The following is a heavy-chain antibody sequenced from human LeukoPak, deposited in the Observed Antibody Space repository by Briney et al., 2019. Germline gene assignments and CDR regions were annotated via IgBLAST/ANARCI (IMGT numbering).Heavy chain of an antibody. CDR2: INTDGSST. J-gene: IGHJ3*01. Sequence: GGSLRLSCAVSGFTFSNYWMHWVRQAPGKGLVWVSRINTDGSSTSYVDSVKGRFTISRDNAKNTLYLQMNSLRAEDTAVYYCARDFLHLGGWGQGTMVTVSS. CDR3: ARDFLHLGG. CDR1: GFTFSNYW. V-gene: IGHV3-74*01. D-gene: IGHD3-16*01.